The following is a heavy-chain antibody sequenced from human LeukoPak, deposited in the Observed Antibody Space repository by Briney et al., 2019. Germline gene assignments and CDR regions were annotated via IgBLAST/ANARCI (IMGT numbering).Heavy chain of an antibody. D-gene: IGHD3-22*01. J-gene: IGHJ4*02. CDR3: ARATYYYDSSGYYHIRDYFDY. Sequence: GGSLRLSCAASGFTFDDCGMSWVRQAPGKGLEWVSGINWNGGSTGYADSVKGRFTISRDNAKNSLYLQMNSLRAEDTALYYCARATYYYDSSGYYHIRDYFDYWGQGTLVTVSS. CDR2: INWNGGST. V-gene: IGHV3-20*04. CDR1: GFTFDDCG.